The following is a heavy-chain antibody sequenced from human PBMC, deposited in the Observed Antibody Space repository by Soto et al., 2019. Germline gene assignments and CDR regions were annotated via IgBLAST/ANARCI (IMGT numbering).Heavy chain of an antibody. CDR2: IDWDDDK. Sequence: SGPTLVNPTQTLTLTCTFSGFSLSTSGMCVSWIRQPPGKALEWLARIDWDDDKYYSTSLKTRLTISKNTSKNQVVLTMTNMDPVDTATYYCARIGYDSSGYYHDYWGQGTLVTVSS. D-gene: IGHD3-22*01. CDR1: GFSLSTSGMC. V-gene: IGHV2-70*11. CDR3: ARIGYDSSGYYHDY. J-gene: IGHJ4*02.